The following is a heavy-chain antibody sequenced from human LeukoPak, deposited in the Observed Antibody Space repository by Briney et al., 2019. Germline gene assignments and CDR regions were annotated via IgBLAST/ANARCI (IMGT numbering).Heavy chain of an antibody. CDR1: GGSISSGDYY. V-gene: IGHV4-30-4*08. J-gene: IGHJ4*02. Sequence: PSQTLSLTCTVSGGSISSGDYYWSWIRQPPGKGLEWIGYIYYSGSTYYNPSLKSRVTISVDTSKNQFSLKLSSVTAADTAVYYCARGDSSSYTFDYWGQGTLVTVSS. CDR3: ARGDSSSYTFDY. D-gene: IGHD6-6*01. CDR2: IYYSGST.